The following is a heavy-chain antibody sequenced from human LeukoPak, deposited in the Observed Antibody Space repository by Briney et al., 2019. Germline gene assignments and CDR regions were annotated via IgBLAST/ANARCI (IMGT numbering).Heavy chain of an antibody. V-gene: IGHV4-59*02. CDR3: ARITYGDNHFDV. Sequence: PSETLSLTCTVSGGSVSGYYWSWIRQPPGKGLEWIGYIHYRGNINFNPSFTGRLTLSVDTSESQFSLKLTSVTAADTAAYFCARITYGDNHFDVWGRGTVVTVSS. CDR2: IHYRGNI. J-gene: IGHJ3*01. D-gene: IGHD4-23*01. CDR1: GGSVSGYY.